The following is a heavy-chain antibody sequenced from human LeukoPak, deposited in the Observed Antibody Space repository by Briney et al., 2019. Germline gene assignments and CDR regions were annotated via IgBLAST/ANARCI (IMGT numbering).Heavy chain of an antibody. Sequence: PGGSLRLSCAASGFTVSDNSMNWVRQAPGKGLEWISVIYSDGGPLYADSMKTRFTISRDSSKNTLYLQINSLRGVDTAVYYCASIGGSHRGHWGQGTLVTVSS. CDR2: IYSDGGP. J-gene: IGHJ4*02. CDR3: ASIGGSHRGH. CDR1: GFTVSDNS. V-gene: IGHV3-66*01. D-gene: IGHD3-16*01.